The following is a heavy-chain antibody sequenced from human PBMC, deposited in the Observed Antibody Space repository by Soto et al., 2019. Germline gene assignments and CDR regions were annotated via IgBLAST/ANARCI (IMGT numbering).Heavy chain of an antibody. CDR1: GFTVSSNY. CDR2: IYSGGST. V-gene: IGHV3-53*01. Sequence: GGSLRLSCAASGFTVSSNYMSWVRQAPGKGLEWVSVIYSGGSTYYADSVKGRFTISRDNSKNTLYLHMNSLRAEDTAVYYCGRDERGRSITLVGGVKVLRWRVFDIWGQGTMVTVSS. CDR3: GRDERGRSITLVGGVKVLRWRVFDI. D-gene: IGHD3-10*01. J-gene: IGHJ3*02.